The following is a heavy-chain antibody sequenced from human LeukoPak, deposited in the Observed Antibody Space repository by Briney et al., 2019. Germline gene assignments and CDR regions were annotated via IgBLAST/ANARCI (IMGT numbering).Heavy chain of an antibody. Sequence: GESLKISCKGSGYSFSTYWIAWVRQMPGKGLEWMGIIYPGDSDTRYSPSFQGQVTISADKSITTAYLQWSSLKASDTAMYYCATRFTAMKDAFDIWGQGTMVTVSS. V-gene: IGHV5-51*01. D-gene: IGHD5-18*01. CDR3: ATRFTAMKDAFDI. CDR1: GYSFSTYW. CDR2: IYPGDSDT. J-gene: IGHJ3*02.